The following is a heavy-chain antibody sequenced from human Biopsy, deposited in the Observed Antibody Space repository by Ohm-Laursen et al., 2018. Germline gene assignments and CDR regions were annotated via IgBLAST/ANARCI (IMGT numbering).Heavy chain of an antibody. CDR2: IKPKNGDT. Sequence: ASVTVSCKASGYTYPDYYVHWVRQAPGQGLEWMGWIKPKNGDTDYSQRFQGRVTLAWDRSTSTGYMEVSSLRSGDTALYYCATRGGDDFWSGHYSEIYYYYTLDVWGQGTTVTVSS. D-gene: IGHD3-3*01. CDR1: GYTYPDYY. V-gene: IGHV1-2*02. CDR3: ATRGGDDFWSGHYSEIYYYYTLDV. J-gene: IGHJ6*02.